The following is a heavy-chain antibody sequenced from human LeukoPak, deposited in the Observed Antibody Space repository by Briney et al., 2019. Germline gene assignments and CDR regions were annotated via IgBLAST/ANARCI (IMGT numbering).Heavy chain of an antibody. Sequence: PSQTLSLTCTVSGGSISSGSYYWSWIRQPAGKGLEWIGRIYTSGSTNYNPSLKSRVTISVDTSKNQFSLKLSSVTAADTAVYYCARASPSTYYDFWSGYMLDYWGQGTLVTVSS. V-gene: IGHV4-61*02. CDR3: ARASPSTYYDFWSGYMLDY. J-gene: IGHJ4*02. CDR2: IYTSGST. CDR1: GGSISSGSYY. D-gene: IGHD3-3*01.